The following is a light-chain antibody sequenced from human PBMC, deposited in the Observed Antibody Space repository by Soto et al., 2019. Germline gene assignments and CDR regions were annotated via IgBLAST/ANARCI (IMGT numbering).Light chain of an antibody. J-gene: IGLJ3*02. CDR1: SSDVGAYNY. CDR2: DVT. CDR3: SSYTSSSTVV. V-gene: IGLV2-14*01. Sequence: QSALTQPASVSGSPGQSGTISCSGSSSDVGAYNYVSWYQRHPGKAPKLMIYDVTNRPSGVSNRFSGSKSGNTASLTISGLKAEDEADYFCSSYTSSSTVVFGGGTKLTVL.